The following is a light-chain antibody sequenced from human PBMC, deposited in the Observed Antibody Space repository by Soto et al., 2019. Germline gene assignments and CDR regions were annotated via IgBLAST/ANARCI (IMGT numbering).Light chain of an antibody. J-gene: IGLJ1*01. CDR2: EVS. V-gene: IGLV2-14*01. CDR1: SSDVGGYNY. Sequence: SVLTQPASVSGSPGQSITISCTGTSSDVGGYNYVSWYQQHPGKAPKLMIYEVSNRPSGVSNRFSGSKSGNTASLTISGLQAEDEADYYCSSYKSSSTSDVFGTGNKVTVL. CDR3: SSYKSSSTSDV.